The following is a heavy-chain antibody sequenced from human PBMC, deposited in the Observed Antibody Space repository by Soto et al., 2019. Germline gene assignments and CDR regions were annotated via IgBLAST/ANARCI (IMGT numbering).Heavy chain of an antibody. CDR3: SRIRGPNDAFDI. D-gene: IGHD3-10*01. V-gene: IGHV2-70*13. Sequence: SGPTLVNPTHTLTLTCAFSGFSLSTNGMCVGWIRQPPGKALEWLALIDWADDKYYSTSLKTRLTISKDNSKYQVVLTMTNMDPVDTATYFCSRIRGPNDAFDIWGPGTMVTVSS. CDR1: GFSLSTNGMC. CDR2: IDWADDK. J-gene: IGHJ3*02.